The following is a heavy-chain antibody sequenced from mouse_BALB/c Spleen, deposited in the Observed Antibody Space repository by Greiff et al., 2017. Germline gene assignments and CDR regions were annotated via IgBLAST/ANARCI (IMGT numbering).Heavy chain of an antibody. J-gene: IGHJ2*01. Sequence: DVQLQESGPGLVKPSQSLSLTCTVTGYSITSDYAWNWIRQFPGNKLEWMGYISYSGSTSYNPSLKSRISITRDTSKNQFFLQLNSVTTEDTATYYCARKEVYDGYFDYWGQGTTLTVSS. D-gene: IGHD2-3*01. V-gene: IGHV3-2*02. CDR1: GYSITSDYA. CDR2: ISYSGST. CDR3: ARKEVYDGYFDY.